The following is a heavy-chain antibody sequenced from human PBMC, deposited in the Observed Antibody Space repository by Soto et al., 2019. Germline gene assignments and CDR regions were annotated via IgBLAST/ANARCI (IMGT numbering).Heavy chain of an antibody. CDR2: IYYSGST. J-gene: IGHJ5*02. CDR3: ARALRQVIITGYWFDP. V-gene: IGHV4-30-4*01. D-gene: IGHD3-9*01. Sequence: SETLSLTCTVSGGSISSGDYYWSWIRQPPGKGLEWIGYIYYSGSTYYNPSLKSRVTISVDTSKNQFSLKLSSVTAADTAVYFCARALRQVIITGYWFDPWGQGTLVTVSS. CDR1: GGSISSGDYY.